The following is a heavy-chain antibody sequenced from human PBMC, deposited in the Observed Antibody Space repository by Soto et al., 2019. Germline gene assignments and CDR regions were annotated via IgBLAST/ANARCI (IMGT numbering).Heavy chain of an antibody. CDR3: AGGPSVGAFFDF. V-gene: IGHV4-34*01. Sequence: QVQLQQWGAGLLKPSETLALTCAVYGGSFNVYYWTWMRQPPGKGLEWIGEINRIGSTNYNPSLKSRVTISIATSKIQFSLTLRPATAADTAIYYCAGGPSVGAFFDFWRQGSQVTVSP. CDR1: GGSFNVYY. CDR2: INRIGST. J-gene: IGHJ4*02. D-gene: IGHD1-26*01.